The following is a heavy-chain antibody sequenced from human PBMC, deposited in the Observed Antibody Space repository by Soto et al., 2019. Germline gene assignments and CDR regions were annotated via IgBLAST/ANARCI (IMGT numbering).Heavy chain of an antibody. J-gene: IGHJ6*03. V-gene: IGHV4-31*03. CDR3: ARDGDRQKYCTNGVCYTDYYYYMDV. CDR2: IYYSGST. CDR1: GGSISSGGYY. Sequence: PSETLSLTSTVSGGSISSGGYYWSWIRQHPGKGLEWIGYIYYSGSTYYNPSLKSRVTISVDTSKNQFSLKLSSVTAADTAVYYCARDGDRQKYCTNGVCYTDYYYYMDVWGKGTTVTV. D-gene: IGHD2-8*01.